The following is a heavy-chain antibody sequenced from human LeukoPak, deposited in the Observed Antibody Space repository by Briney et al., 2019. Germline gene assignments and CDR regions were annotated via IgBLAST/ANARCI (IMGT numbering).Heavy chain of an antibody. V-gene: IGHV3-30*02. CDR1: GFNIEGHN. D-gene: IGHD3-10*01. J-gene: IGHJ3*02. CDR2: IQHDGGRK. CDR3: AKDFGSGRYAFDI. Sequence: GGSLKLSCAASGFNIEGHNMHWVRQAPGKGLEWVSFIQHDGGRKWYVDSVKGRFTISRDNSKNTLSLQMNDLRLEDTAVYYCAKDFGSGRYAFDIWGRDNSHRLF.